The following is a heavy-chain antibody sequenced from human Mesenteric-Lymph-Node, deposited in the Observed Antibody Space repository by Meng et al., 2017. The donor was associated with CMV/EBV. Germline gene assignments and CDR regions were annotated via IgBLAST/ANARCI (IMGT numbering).Heavy chain of an antibody. CDR1: RFTFSSYA. CDR2: ISGSGGST. CDR3: AKMAGVVAAAGTEVDY. J-gene: IGHJ4*02. Sequence: GESLKISCAASRFTFSSYAMNWVRQAPGKGLEWVSAISGSGGSTYYADSVKGRFTISRDNPKNTLYLQMNSLRAEDTAVYYCAKMAGVVAAAGTEVDYWGQGTLVTVSS. D-gene: IGHD6-13*01. V-gene: IGHV3-23*01.